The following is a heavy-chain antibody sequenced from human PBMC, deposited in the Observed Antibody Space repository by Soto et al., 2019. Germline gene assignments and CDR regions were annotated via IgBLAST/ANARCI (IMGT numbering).Heavy chain of an antibody. J-gene: IGHJ5*02. D-gene: IGHD6-19*01. CDR2: MSHGGSS. Sequence: SETLSLTCDVSGVSIDSGYWWGWVRQPPGKDLEWLGDMSHGGSSNYNPSLKSRVTILLDKSKNQFSLSLSFMTAADTATYYCERSFGWYAAVSWGQGILVT. V-gene: IGHV4-4*02. CDR1: GVSIDSGYW. CDR3: ERSFGWYAAVS.